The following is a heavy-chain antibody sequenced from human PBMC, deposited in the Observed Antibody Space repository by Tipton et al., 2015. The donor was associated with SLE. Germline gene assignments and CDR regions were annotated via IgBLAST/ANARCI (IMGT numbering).Heavy chain of an antibody. D-gene: IGHD3-10*01. CDR3: ARELWFGDSGDY. J-gene: IGHJ4*02. CDR1: GGSFSTYY. CDR2: INHSGST. Sequence: GLVKPSETLSLTCALYGGSFSTYYWSWIRQSPGKNLEWIGEINHSGSTNYNPSLKNRVTMSIDTSKNEVYLKLSSVTAADTAMYYCARELWFGDSGDYWGQGTLVTVSS. V-gene: IGHV4-34*10.